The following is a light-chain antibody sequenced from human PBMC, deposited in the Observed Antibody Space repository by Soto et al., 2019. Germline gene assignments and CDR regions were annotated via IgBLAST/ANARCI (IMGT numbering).Light chain of an antibody. CDR1: QSVSSY. Sequence: EIVLTQSPATLSLSPGERPTLSCRASQSVSSYLAWYQQKPGQAPRLLIYDASNRATGIPARFSGSGSGTDFTLTISSLEPEDFAVYYCQQRSNWPIPFGQGTRLEI. V-gene: IGKV3-11*01. CDR2: DAS. J-gene: IGKJ5*01. CDR3: QQRSNWPIP.